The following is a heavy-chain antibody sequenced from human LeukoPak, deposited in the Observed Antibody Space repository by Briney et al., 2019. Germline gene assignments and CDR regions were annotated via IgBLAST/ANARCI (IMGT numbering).Heavy chain of an antibody. Sequence: PSETLSLTCTVSGASIRGSITSGTYYWNWIRQPAGKGLEWIGRMYNSGTTINYNPSLKSRVTISVDTSKNQFSLNVTSVTAADTAVYYCARSTNRVDSWGQGTQVTVSS. CDR2: MYNSGTT. V-gene: IGHV4-61*02. CDR1: GASIRGSITSGTYY. J-gene: IGHJ4*02. D-gene: IGHD1-14*01. CDR3: ARSTNRVDS.